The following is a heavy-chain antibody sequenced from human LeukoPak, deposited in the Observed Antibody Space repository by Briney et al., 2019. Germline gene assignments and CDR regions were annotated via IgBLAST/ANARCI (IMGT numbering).Heavy chain of an antibody. CDR2: IYYSGST. Sequence: PSQTLSLTCAVSGGSISSGGYYWSWIRQPPGKGLEWIGYIYYSGSTNYNPSLKSRVTISVDTSKNQFSLKLSSVTAADTAVYYCASYGRAGPAFDIWGQGTMVTVSS. D-gene: IGHD3-10*01. J-gene: IGHJ3*02. CDR1: GGSISSGGYY. V-gene: IGHV4-61*08. CDR3: ASYGRAGPAFDI.